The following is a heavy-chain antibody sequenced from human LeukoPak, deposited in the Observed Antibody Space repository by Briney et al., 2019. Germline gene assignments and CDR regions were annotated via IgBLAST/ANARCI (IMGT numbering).Heavy chain of an antibody. D-gene: IGHD3-22*01. V-gene: IGHV3-11*01. Sequence: GGSLRLSCAASGFTFSDYYMSWIRQAPGKGLEWVSYISSSCSTIYYADSVKGRFTISRDNAKNSLYLQMNSLRAEDTAVYYCARRGDSSGYYYEYNWFDPWGQGTLVTVSS. J-gene: IGHJ5*02. CDR3: ARRGDSSGYYYEYNWFDP. CDR2: ISSSCSTI. CDR1: GFTFSDYY.